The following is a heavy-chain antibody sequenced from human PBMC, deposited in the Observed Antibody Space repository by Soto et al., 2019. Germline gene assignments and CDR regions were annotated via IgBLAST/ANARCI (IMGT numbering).Heavy chain of an antibody. CDR3: ATRRAAPGAFNI. D-gene: IGHD6-25*01. V-gene: IGHV3-15*01. Sequence: PGGSLRLSCAAFGFSFRNDWMSWVRQAPGKGLEWVGRIKSKGDGGTTDYAAPVKARFTISRDDSKNTLYLQMNSLKTEDTGVYYCATRRAAPGAFNIWGQGTMVTVSS. CDR2: IKSKGDGGTT. CDR1: GFSFRNDW. J-gene: IGHJ3*02.